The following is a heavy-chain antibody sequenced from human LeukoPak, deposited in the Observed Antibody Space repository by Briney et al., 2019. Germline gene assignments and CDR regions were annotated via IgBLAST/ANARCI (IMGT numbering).Heavy chain of an antibody. CDR3: ARGYPPAWYSTFDYYFDY. D-gene: IGHD6-13*01. V-gene: IGHV4-34*01. CDR1: GGSFSGYY. Sequence: SEILSLTCAVYGGSFSGYYWSWIRQPPGKGLEWIGEINHSGSTNYNPSLKSRVTISVDTSKNQFSLKLSSVTAADTAVYYCARGYPPAWYSTFDYYFDYWGQGTLVTVSS. CDR2: INHSGST. J-gene: IGHJ4*02.